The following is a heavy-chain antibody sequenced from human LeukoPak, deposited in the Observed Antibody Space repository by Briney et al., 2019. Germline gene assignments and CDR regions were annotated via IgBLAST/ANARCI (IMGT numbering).Heavy chain of an antibody. V-gene: IGHV1-46*01. CDR3: AGVASPIAYDWSY. D-gene: IGHD5-12*01. CDR2: INPGRPSV. Sequence: GSAVKVSCKRTGYSFPHYNIHWLRQAPGQGLAWVGIINPGRPSVTYAQTFEGGVIVTRDATTSTVFMQLNSLRSEETATYYCAGVASPIAYDWSYWGQGTLVTVSS. J-gene: IGHJ4*02. CDR1: GYSFPHYN.